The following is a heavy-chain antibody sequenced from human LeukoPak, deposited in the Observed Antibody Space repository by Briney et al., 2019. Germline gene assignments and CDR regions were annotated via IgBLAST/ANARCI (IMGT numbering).Heavy chain of an antibody. Sequence: ASVKVSCKASGYTFNSYGISWVRQAPGQGLEWMGWINTYNGNTNYAENLQGRVTMTTDTSTSTAYMELRSLRSDDTAVYYCARDPEGYSYGSYADYWGQGTLVTVSS. CDR2: INTYNGNT. J-gene: IGHJ4*02. D-gene: IGHD5-18*01. CDR1: GYTFNSYG. V-gene: IGHV1-18*01. CDR3: ARDPEGYSYGSYADY.